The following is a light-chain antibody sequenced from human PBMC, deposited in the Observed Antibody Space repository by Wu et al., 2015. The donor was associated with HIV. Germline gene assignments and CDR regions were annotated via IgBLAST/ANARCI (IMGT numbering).Light chain of an antibody. Sequence: EIVLTQSPGTLSLSPGERATLSCTASQSISANYLAWYQQKPGQAPRLLIFGVSNRATGIPARFSGSGSGTEFTLTISSMQSDDFAVYYCQQYKNWPPWTFGQGTKVEIK. V-gene: IGKV3D-15*01. CDR3: QQYKNWPPWT. CDR2: GVS. CDR1: QSISANY. J-gene: IGKJ1*01.